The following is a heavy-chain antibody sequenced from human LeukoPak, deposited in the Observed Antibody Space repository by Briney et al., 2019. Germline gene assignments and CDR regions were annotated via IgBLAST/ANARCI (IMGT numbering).Heavy chain of an antibody. Sequence: GRFLRLSCAASGFTFSTSGMLWVRQAPGKGLDWVAVIWYDGSHEFYADSVKGRFAISRDNSKHTLYLQINRLRAEDTAIYYCAKAYCTRNGCFADFWGQGTLVTVSS. CDR1: GFTFSTSG. CDR3: AKAYCTRNGCFADF. J-gene: IGHJ4*02. V-gene: IGHV3-33*06. CDR2: IWYDGSHE. D-gene: IGHD2-8*01.